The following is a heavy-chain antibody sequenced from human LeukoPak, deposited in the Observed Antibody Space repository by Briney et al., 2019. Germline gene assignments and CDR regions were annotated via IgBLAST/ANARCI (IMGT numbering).Heavy chain of an antibody. V-gene: IGHV3-23*01. CDR3: AKDQRFGDLDDY. Sequence: PGRSLRLSCTTSGFTFSNYAMSWVRQAPGKGLEWVSSISGSAITTYYADSVKGRFAISRDNSKNTLYLQMTSLRAEDTAVYYCAKDQRFGDLDDYRGQGTLVTVSS. D-gene: IGHD3-10*01. CDR2: ISGSAITT. J-gene: IGHJ4*02. CDR1: GFTFSNYA.